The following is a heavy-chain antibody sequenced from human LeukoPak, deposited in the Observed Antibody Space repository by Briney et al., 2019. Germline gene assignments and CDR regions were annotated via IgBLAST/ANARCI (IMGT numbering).Heavy chain of an antibody. V-gene: IGHV3-48*03. D-gene: IGHD2-2*01. CDR1: GFPFSSYE. J-gene: IGHJ5*02. Sequence: QSGGSPRLSCAASGFPFSSYEMNWVRQAPGKRLQWVSYISSSGNKIYYAASVKGRFTISRDNAKNSLYLQIDSLRAEDTAVYYCARGQRPQYTSTWDNWFDPWGQGTQVTVSS. CDR2: ISSSGNKI. CDR3: ARGQRPQYTSTWDNWFDP.